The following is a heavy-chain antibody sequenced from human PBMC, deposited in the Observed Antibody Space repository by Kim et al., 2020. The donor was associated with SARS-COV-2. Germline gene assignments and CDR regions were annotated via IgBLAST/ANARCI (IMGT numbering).Heavy chain of an antibody. CDR1: GFTFDDYT. V-gene: IGHV3-43*01. Sequence: GGSLRLSCAASGFTFDDYTMHWVRQAPGKGLEWVSLISWDGGNTYYADSVEGRFTISRDNSKNSLYLQMNSLRIEDTALYYCAKEHYDILTGSGMDVWG. CDR3: AKEHYDILTGSGMDV. D-gene: IGHD3-9*01. J-gene: IGHJ6*02. CDR2: ISWDGGNT.